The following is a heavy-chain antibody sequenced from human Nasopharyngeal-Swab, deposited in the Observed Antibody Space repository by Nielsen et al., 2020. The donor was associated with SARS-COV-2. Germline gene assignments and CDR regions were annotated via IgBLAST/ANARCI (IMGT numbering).Heavy chain of an antibody. Sequence: WVRQAPGQGLEWMGGIIPILDTASYAQRFQGRVTITADESTSTAYMELSSLRSEDTAIYYCARRFRPYGSGMQYYHLCGMDVWGQGTTVTVSS. D-gene: IGHD3-10*01. CDR2: IIPILDTA. J-gene: IGHJ6*02. V-gene: IGHV1-69*01. CDR3: ARRFRPYGSGMQYYHLCGMDV.